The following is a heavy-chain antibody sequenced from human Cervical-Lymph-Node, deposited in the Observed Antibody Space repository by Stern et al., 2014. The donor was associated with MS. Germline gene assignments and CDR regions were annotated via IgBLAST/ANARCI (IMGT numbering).Heavy chain of an antibody. CDR3: ASSVGELTPETV. CDR2: IIPMFDAP. V-gene: IGHV1-69*01. CDR1: GGTFSSFA. D-gene: IGHD3-10*01. J-gene: IGHJ6*02. Sequence: QVQLVESGAEVKKPGSSVRGSCKASGGTFSSFAISWVRQAPGHGIEWMGGIIPMFDAPNYAQKFQGRVTITADASTRTAYIELNSLTSDDTAVYYCASSVGELTPETVWGQGTTVTVFS.